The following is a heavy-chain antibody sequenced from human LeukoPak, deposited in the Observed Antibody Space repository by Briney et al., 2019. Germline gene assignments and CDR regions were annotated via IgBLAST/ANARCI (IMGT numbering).Heavy chain of an antibody. V-gene: IGHV3-64*02. Sequence: GGSLRLSCAASGFTFSDYAIHWVRQAQGKGLEYVSAISTNGGITYYADSVKGRFTISRDNSKNTLFLQMGSLRAEDMAVYYCARGKGIYCGGDCSALDYWGQGTLVTVSS. CDR1: GFTFSDYA. J-gene: IGHJ4*02. D-gene: IGHD2-21*02. CDR3: ARGKGIYCGGDCSALDY. CDR2: ISTNGGIT.